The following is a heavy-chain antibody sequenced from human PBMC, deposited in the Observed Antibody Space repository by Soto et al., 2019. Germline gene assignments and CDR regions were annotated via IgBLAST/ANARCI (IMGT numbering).Heavy chain of an antibody. J-gene: IGHJ4*02. V-gene: IGHV3-30*03. CDR3: ATRGFTGQFDD. CDR1: GFTFSTYG. Sequence: QVQLVESGGGVVQPGRSLRVSCAASGFTFSTYGMHWVRQAPGKGLEWVAVTSYDGSNKYYTDSVKGRFTISRDNSTNTLYLQMNSLRAEDTAVYYCATRGFTGQFDDWGQGTLVTVSS. D-gene: IGHD3-16*01. CDR2: TSYDGSNK.